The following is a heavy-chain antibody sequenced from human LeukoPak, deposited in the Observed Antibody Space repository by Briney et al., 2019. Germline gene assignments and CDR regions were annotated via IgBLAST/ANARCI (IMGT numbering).Heavy chain of an antibody. V-gene: IGHV1-2*02. CDR2: INPNSGNT. J-gene: IGHJ4*02. CDR3: ARPDYDFWSGYSGRFDY. Sequence: ASVKVSCKASGYTFTGYYMHWVRQAPGQGLEWMGWINPNSGNTNYAQKLQGRVTMTRDTSISTAYMELSRLRSDDTAVYYCARPDYDFWSGYSGRFDYWGQGTLVTVSS. D-gene: IGHD3-3*01. CDR1: GYTFTGYY.